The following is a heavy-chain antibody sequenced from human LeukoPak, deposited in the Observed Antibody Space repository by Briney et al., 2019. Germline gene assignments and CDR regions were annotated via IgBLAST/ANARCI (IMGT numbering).Heavy chain of an antibody. J-gene: IGHJ4*02. V-gene: IGHV3-15*01. Sequence: GGSLRLSCAASGFTFSNAWMSWGRQAPGKGLDWVGRIKSKTDGGTTDYAAPVKGRFTISRDDSKNTLYLQMNSLKTEDTAVYYCTTDITMIVVDNYWGQGTLVTVSS. CDR1: GFTFSNAW. CDR3: TTDITMIVVDNY. CDR2: IKSKTDGGTT. D-gene: IGHD3-22*01.